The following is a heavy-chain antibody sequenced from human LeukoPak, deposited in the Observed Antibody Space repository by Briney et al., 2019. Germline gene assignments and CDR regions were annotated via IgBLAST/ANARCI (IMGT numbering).Heavy chain of an antibody. CDR2: ISSSGSTI. D-gene: IGHD2-2*01. CDR1: GFTFSDYY. CDR3: ASQTVVPAAIQY. J-gene: IGHJ4*02. Sequence: GGSLRLSCAASGFTFSDYYMSRIRQAPGQALEWVSYISSSGSTIYYADSVKGRFTISRDNAKNSLYLQMNSLRAEDTAVYYCASQTVVPAAIQYWGQGTLVTVSS. V-gene: IGHV3-11*04.